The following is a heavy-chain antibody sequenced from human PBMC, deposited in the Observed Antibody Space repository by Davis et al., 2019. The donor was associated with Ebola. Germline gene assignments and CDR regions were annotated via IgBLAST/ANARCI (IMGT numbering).Heavy chain of an antibody. V-gene: IGHV3-11*01. CDR2: IDVSGTTV. CDR3: ARPLATSGRAYDAFDI. J-gene: IGHJ3*02. Sequence: GESLKISCAASGFTFDDYYMSWIRQAPGKGLEWVSYIDVSGTTVHYAESVKGRFTISRDNAKNSLYLQMNSLRAEDTAVYYCARPLATSGRAYDAFDIWGQGTVVTVSS. D-gene: IGHD6-13*01. CDR1: GFTFDDYY.